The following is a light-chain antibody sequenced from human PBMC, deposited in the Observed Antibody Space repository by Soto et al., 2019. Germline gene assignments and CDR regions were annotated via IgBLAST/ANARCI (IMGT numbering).Light chain of an antibody. J-gene: IGKJ2*01. V-gene: IGKV3-15*01. CDR1: QSVSTN. CDR2: DAS. Sequence: IVLTQSPATLSLSPGERVTLYCGASQSVSTNYVAWYQQKPGQSPRLLVYDASTRATAIPARFSGSGSGTEFTLTINTLQPEDFAVYYCQQYYQWPSYTFGQGTKVDIK. CDR3: QQYYQWPSYT.